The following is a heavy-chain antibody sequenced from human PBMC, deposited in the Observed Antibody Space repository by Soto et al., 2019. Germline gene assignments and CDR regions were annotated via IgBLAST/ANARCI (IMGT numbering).Heavy chain of an antibody. CDR1: GGTFSSYA. J-gene: IGHJ5*02. Sequence: ASVKVSCKASGGTFSSYAISWGRQAPGQGLEWMGGIIPIFGTANYAQKFQGRVTITADKSTSTASMELSSLRSEDTAVYYCASEARPGTTGDLFAPSGQATLVLVSS. CDR3: ASEARPGTTGDLFAP. V-gene: IGHV1-69*06. D-gene: IGHD1-7*01. CDR2: IIPIFGTA.